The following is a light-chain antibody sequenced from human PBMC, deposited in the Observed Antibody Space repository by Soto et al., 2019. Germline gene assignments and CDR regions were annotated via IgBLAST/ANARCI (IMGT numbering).Light chain of an antibody. J-gene: IGKJ1*01. CDR3: LQDFNYPWT. CDR2: AAS. Sequence: IQMTQSPSSLSASVGDRVTITCRASQGIRTDLGWYQQKPGKAPKLLIYAASSLESGVPSRFSGSGSGTDFTLTISSLQPEDFATYYCLQDFNYPWTFGQGTKVEIK. CDR1: QGIRTD. V-gene: IGKV1-6*01.